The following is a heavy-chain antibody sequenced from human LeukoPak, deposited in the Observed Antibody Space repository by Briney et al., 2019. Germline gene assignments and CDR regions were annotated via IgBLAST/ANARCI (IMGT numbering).Heavy chain of an antibody. Sequence: SETLSLTCTVSGGSISGSNYYWGWIRQAPGKGLEWIGSIHYDGQAYYNPSRASRVTISVDTSRNQFSLKLVSVTAADTAVYYCARLSGEIIVVGAGIDSWGQGTLVLVSS. D-gene: IGHD2-15*01. CDR1: GGSISGSNYY. J-gene: IGHJ4*02. CDR2: IHYDGQA. CDR3: ARLSGEIIVVGAGIDS. V-gene: IGHV4-39*07.